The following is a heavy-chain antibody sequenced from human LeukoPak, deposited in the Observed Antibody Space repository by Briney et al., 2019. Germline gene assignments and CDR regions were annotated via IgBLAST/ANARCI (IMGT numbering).Heavy chain of an antibody. CDR2: IWYDGSNK. J-gene: IGHJ6*02. CDR3: ARDRIQLWRYGMDV. Sequence: GGSLRLSCAASGFTFSSYGMHWVRQAPGKGLEWVAVIWYDGSNKYYADSVKGRFTISRDNSKNTLYLQMNGLRAEDTAVYYCARDRIQLWRYGMDVWGQGTTVTVSS. D-gene: IGHD5-18*01. V-gene: IGHV3-33*01. CDR1: GFTFSSYG.